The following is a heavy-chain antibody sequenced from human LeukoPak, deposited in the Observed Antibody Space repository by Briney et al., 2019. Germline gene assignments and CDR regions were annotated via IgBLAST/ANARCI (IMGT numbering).Heavy chain of an antibody. CDR3: ARDGTGDRYYYYYGMDV. CDR2: IYYSGST. CDR1: GGSISSGGYY. Sequence: SQTLSLTCTVSGGSISSGGYYWSWIRQPPGKGLEWIGYIYYSGSTNYNPSLKSRVTISVDTSKNQFSLKLSSVTAADTAVYYCARDGTGDRYYYYYGMDVWGQGTTVTVSS. V-gene: IGHV4-61*08. J-gene: IGHJ6*02. D-gene: IGHD7-27*01.